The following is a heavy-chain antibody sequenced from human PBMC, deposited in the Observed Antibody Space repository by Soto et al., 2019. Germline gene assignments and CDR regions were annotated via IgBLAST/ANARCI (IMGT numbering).Heavy chain of an antibody. CDR1: GYSISSGYY. CDR2: IYHSGST. Sequence: PSETLSLTCAVSGYSISSGYYWGWIRQPLGKGLEWIGSIYHSGSTYYNPSLKSRVTISVDTSKNQFSLKLSSVTAADTAVYYCERLDKAMKLFDPWGQGTLVTVSS. CDR3: ERLDKAMKLFDP. V-gene: IGHV4-38-2*01. D-gene: IGHD5-18*01. J-gene: IGHJ5*02.